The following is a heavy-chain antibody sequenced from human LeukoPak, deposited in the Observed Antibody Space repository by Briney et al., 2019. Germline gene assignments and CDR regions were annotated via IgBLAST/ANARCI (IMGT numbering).Heavy chain of an antibody. CDR3: ARGDSGYDYGFDY. J-gene: IGHJ4*02. Sequence: ASVKVSSKASGGTFSSHAISWVRQAPGQGLEWMGGIIPIFGTTNYAQKFQGRVMITTDESTSTGYMELRSLRSDDTAVYYCARGDSGYDYGFDYWGQGTLVTVSS. D-gene: IGHD5-12*01. CDR2: IIPIFGTT. CDR1: GGTFSSHA. V-gene: IGHV1-69*05.